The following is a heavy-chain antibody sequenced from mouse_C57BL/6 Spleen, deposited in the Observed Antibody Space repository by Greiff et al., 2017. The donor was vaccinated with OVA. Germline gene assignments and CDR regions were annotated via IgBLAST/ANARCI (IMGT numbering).Heavy chain of an antibody. V-gene: IGHV1-26*01. CDR3: ARRGNYGRPFAY. CDR1: GYTFTDYY. J-gene: IGHJ3*01. Sequence: VQLQQSGPELVKPGASVKISCKASGYTFTDYYMNWVKQSHGKSLEWIGDINPNNGGTSYNQKFKGKATLTVDKSSSTAYMELRSLTSEDSAVYYCARRGNYGRPFAYWGQGTLVTVSA. D-gene: IGHD1-1*01. CDR2: INPNNGGT.